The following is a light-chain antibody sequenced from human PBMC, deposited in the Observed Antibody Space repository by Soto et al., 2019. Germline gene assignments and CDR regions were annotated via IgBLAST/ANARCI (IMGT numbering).Light chain of an antibody. CDR1: SSDVGGYNY. Sequence: QSVLTQPASVSGSPGQSITISCTRTSSDVGGYNYVSWYQQHPGKAPTLLIYEVSNRPSGVSNRFSGSKAGNKASLTISGLKAEDDVDYYCSSYTSSSTSLYVFGTGSKLTV. J-gene: IGLJ1*01. V-gene: IGLV2-14*01. CDR2: EVS. CDR3: SSYTSSSTSLYV.